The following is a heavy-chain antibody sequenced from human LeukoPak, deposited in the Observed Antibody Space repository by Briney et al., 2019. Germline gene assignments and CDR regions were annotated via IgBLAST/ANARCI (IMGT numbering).Heavy chain of an antibody. V-gene: IGHV3-21*01. Sequence: GGSLRLSCAASGFTFSSHSMNWVRQAPGKGLEWVSSITSSSSYIYYADSVKGRFTISRDNAKNSLYLQMNSLRAEDTAIYYCARSSGWYHRGPDYYYYYMDAWGKGTTVTVSS. CDR2: ITSSSSYI. CDR1: GFTFSSHS. CDR3: ARSSGWYHRGPDYYYYYMDA. D-gene: IGHD6-19*01. J-gene: IGHJ6*03.